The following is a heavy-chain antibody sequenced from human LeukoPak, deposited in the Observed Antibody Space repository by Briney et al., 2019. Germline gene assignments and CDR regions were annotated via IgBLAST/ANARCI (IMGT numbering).Heavy chain of an antibody. CDR1: GFTFDDYG. D-gene: IGHD2-2*01. CDR3: AKSTYWSNPYYFDY. J-gene: IGHJ4*02. Sequence: PGGSLRLSCAASGFTFDDYGMSWVRQAPGKGLEWVLTISGSGVSTYYADSVKGRFTISRDNSRNTLYLHMNSLRAEDTAVYYCAKSTYWSNPYYFDYWGQGTLVTVSS. V-gene: IGHV3-23*01. CDR2: ISGSGVST.